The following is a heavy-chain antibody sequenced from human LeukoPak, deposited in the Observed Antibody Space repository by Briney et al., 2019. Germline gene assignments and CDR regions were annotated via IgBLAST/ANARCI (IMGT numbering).Heavy chain of an antibody. J-gene: IGHJ4*02. CDR3: ARRDSSGWYGYFDY. CDR1: GGSISSSSYY. D-gene: IGHD6-19*01. V-gene: IGHV4-39*01. CDR2: IYYSGST. Sequence: SETLSLTCTVPGGSISSSSYYWGWIRQPPGKGLEWIGSIYYSGSTYYNPSLKSRVTISVDTSKNQFSLKLSSVTAADTAVYYCARRDSSGWYGYFDYWGQGTLVTVSS.